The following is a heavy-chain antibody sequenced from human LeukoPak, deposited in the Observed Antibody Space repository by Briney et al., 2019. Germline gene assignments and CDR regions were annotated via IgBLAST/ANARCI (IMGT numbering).Heavy chain of an antibody. CDR2: INPNSGGT. CDR3: ARAGLMY. D-gene: IGHD2-8*01. J-gene: IGHJ4*02. CDR1: GYTFTSYD. Sequence: ASVKVSCKASGYTFTSYDINWVRQATGQGLEWMGWINPNSGGTNYAQKFQGRVTMTRDTSISTAYMELSRLRSDDTAVYYCARAGLMYWGQGTLVTVSS. V-gene: IGHV1-2*02.